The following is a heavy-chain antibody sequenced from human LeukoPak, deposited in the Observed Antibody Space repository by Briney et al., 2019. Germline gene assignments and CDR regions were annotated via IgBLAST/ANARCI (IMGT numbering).Heavy chain of an antibody. Sequence: GGSLRLSCAASGFTFSDYYMNWIRQAPGKGLEWVSYISSSSSYTNYADSVKGRFTISRDNSKNTLYLQMNSLRAEDTAVYYCARDHGDYGDYVGWGYFDYWGQGTLVTVSS. CDR1: GFTFSDYY. D-gene: IGHD4-17*01. J-gene: IGHJ4*02. CDR3: ARDHGDYGDYVGWGYFDY. CDR2: ISSSSSYT. V-gene: IGHV3-11*06.